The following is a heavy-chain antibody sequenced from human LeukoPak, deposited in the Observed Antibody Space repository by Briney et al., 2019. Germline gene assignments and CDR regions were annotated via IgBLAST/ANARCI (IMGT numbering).Heavy chain of an antibody. CDR3: ARPSYYDSSGYYLSGLVPFDI. V-gene: IGHV1-46*01. Sequence: ASVKVSCKASGYTFTSYYMHWVRQAPGQGLEWMGIINPSGGSTSYAQKFQGRVTMTRDTSTSTVYMELSSLRSEDTAVYYCARPSYYDSSGYYLSGLVPFDIWGQGTMVTVSS. CDR1: GYTFTSYY. J-gene: IGHJ3*02. D-gene: IGHD3-22*01. CDR2: INPSGGST.